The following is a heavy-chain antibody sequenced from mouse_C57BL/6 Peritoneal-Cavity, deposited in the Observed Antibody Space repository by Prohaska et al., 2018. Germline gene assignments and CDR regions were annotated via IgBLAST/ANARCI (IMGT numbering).Heavy chain of an antibody. D-gene: IGHD1-1*01. V-gene: IGHV5-17*01. Sequence: VHQAPEKGLEWVAYISSGSSTIYYADTVTGRFTIARDNAKNTLFLQMTSLRSEDTAMYYCARRDYGSSYVMDYWGQGTSVTVSS. CDR3: ARRDYGSSYVMDY. CDR2: ISSGSSTI. J-gene: IGHJ4*01.